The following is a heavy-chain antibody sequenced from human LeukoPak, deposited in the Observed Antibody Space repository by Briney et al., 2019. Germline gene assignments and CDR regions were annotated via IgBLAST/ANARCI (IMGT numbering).Heavy chain of an antibody. CDR1: GFTFSSCR. D-gene: IGHD3-10*02. Sequence: GGSLRLSCGASGFTFSSCRMHWVRQAPGKGLVWVSRIKSDGSRTDYADSVKGRFIISRDNAKNTLYLQMCSLRVADTAVYYCARDSYYYVDRESHYDGIDVWGHGTTVTVSS. V-gene: IGHV3-74*01. J-gene: IGHJ6*02. CDR2: IKSDGSRT. CDR3: ARDSYYYVDRESHYDGIDV.